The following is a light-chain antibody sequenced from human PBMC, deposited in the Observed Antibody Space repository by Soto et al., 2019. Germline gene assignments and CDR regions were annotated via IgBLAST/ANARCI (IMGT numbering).Light chain of an antibody. J-gene: IGKJ2*01. CDR2: AAS. CDR1: QSISSY. Sequence: DIQMTQSPSSLSASVGDRVTITCRASQSISSYLNWYQQKPGKAPKPLIYAASSLQSGVPSRFSGSGSGTDFTLTISSLQPEDFATYYCQRSYSTPPMYTFGQGTKLEIK. V-gene: IGKV1-39*01. CDR3: QRSYSTPPMYT.